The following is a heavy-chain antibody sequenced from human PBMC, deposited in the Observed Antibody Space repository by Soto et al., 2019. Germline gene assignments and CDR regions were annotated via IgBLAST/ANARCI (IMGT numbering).Heavy chain of an antibody. D-gene: IGHD3-3*01. J-gene: IGHJ5*02. CDR3: ATRITVFGLLIPPFDP. CDR1: GGSVNGYY. V-gene: IGHV4-34*01. Sequence: SETLSLTCAVYGGSVNGYYWNWIRQPPGKGLEWIGEINHTGGTHYNPSLKSRVTMSVDTSKNQFSLRLSSVIAADTAIYYCATRITVFGLLIPPFDPWGQGTQVTVSS. CDR2: INHTGGT.